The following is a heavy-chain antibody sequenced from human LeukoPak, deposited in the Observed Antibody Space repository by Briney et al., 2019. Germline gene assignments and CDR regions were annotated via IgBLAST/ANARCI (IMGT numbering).Heavy chain of an antibody. J-gene: IGHJ3*02. Sequence: SETLCLTCTVSGGSISSYYWSWIRQPPGKGLEWIGYIYYSGSTNYNPSLKSRVTISVDTSKNQFSLKLSSVTAADTAVYYCARDEGGSAFDIWGQGTMVTVSS. CDR2: IYYSGST. CDR3: ARDEGGSAFDI. V-gene: IGHV4-59*01. CDR1: GGSISSYY. D-gene: IGHD3-16*01.